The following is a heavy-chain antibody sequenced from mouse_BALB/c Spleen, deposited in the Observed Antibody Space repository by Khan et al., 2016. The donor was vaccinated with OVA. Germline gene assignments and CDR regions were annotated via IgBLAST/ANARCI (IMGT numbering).Heavy chain of an antibody. V-gene: IGHV3-6*02. CDR1: GYSITSGYY. Sequence: VQLKESGPGLVKPSQSLSLTCSVTGYSITSGYYWNWIRQFPGNKLEWMGYKVYDGSNNYNPSLKNRISITRDTSKNQFFLQLNSVTTEDTATYCCARGGRWFALWGHGTLVTVSA. D-gene: IGHD3-3*01. J-gene: IGHJ3*01. CDR3: ARGGRWFAL. CDR2: KVYDGSN.